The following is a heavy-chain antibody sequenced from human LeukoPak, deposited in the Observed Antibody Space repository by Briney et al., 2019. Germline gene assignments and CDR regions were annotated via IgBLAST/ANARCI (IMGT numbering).Heavy chain of an antibody. Sequence: GGSLRLSCAASGFTLSTHWMSWVRQAPGKGLEWVATIKQDGSETHYVDSVKGRFTISRDNAKNSLHLQMNSLRAEDTAVYYCAREAAGYSSGWPDYWGQGTLVTVSS. V-gene: IGHV3-7*01. CDR2: IKQDGSET. J-gene: IGHJ4*02. CDR3: AREAAGYSSGWPDY. CDR1: GFTLSTHW. D-gene: IGHD6-19*01.